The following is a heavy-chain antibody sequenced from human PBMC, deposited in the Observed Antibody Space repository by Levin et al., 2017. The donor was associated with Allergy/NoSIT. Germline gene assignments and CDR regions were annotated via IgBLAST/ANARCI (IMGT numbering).Heavy chain of an antibody. V-gene: IGHV3-30-3*01. D-gene: IGHD1-26*01. CDR1: GFTFSSYA. Sequence: GESLKISCAASGFTFSSYAMHWVRQAPGKWLEWVAVISYDGSNKYYADSVKGRFTISRDNSKNTLSLQMNFLRGDDTAVYYCARVRSGSYQSDYFDFWGQGTLVTVSS. CDR3: ARVRSGSYQSDYFDF. J-gene: IGHJ4*02. CDR2: ISYDGSNK.